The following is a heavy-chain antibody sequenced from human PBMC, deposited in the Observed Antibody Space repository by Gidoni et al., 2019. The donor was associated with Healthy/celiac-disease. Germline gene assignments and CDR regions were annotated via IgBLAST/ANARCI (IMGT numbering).Heavy chain of an antibody. V-gene: IGHV3-23*01. J-gene: IGHJ4*02. CDR1: GFTFSSYA. CDR2: ISGSGGST. D-gene: IGHD6-13*01. CDR3: ASITGVRGIAVDY. Sequence: EVQLLESGGGLVQPGGSLRLSCAASGFTFSSYAMRWVRQAPGKGLEWVSAISGSGGSTYYADSVKGRFTISRDNSKNTLYLQMNSLRAEDTAVYYCASITGVRGIAVDYWGQGTLVTVSS.